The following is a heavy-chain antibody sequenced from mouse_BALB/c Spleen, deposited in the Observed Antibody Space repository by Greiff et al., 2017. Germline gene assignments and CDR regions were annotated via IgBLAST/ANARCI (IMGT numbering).Heavy chain of an antibody. D-gene: IGHD1-1*01. V-gene: IGHV1-9*01. Sequence: VKLQESGAELMKPGASVKISCKATGYTFSSYWIEWVKQRPGHGLEWIGEILPGSGSTNYNEKFKGKATFTADTSSNTAYMQLSSLTSEDSAVYYCARGTTVWDMDYWGQGTSVTVSS. CDR3: ARGTTVWDMDY. CDR2: ILPGSGST. CDR1: GYTFSSYW. J-gene: IGHJ4*01.